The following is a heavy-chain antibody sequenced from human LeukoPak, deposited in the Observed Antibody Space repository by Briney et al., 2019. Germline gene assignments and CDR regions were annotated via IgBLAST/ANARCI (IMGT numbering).Heavy chain of an antibody. D-gene: IGHD3-22*01. CDR1: GGSISSYY. V-gene: IGHV4-4*07. Sequence: PSETLSLTCTVSGGSISSYYWSWIRQPAGKGLEWIGRIYTSGSTNYNPSLKSRVTISVDTSKNQFSLKLSSVTAADTAVYYCARGPTMIVVDRAFDIWGQGTMVTVSS. J-gene: IGHJ3*02. CDR2: IYTSGST. CDR3: ARGPTMIVVDRAFDI.